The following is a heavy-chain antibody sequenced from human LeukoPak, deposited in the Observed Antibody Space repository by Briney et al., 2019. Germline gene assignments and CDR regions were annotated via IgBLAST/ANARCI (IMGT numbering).Heavy chain of an antibody. CDR3: ANGDHSLFDY. D-gene: IGHD4-17*01. V-gene: IGHV3-21*01. CDR2: ISSSSSYI. CDR1: GFTFSSYS. J-gene: IGHJ4*02. Sequence: GGSLRLSCAASGFTFSSYSMNWVRQAPGKGLEWVSSISSSSSYIYYADSVKGRFTISRDNAKNSLYLQMNSLRAEDAAVYYCANGDHSLFDYWGQGTLVTVSS.